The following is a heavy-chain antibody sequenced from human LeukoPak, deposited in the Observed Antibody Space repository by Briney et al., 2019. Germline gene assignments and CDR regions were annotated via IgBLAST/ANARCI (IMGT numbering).Heavy chain of an antibody. CDR2: MNPNSGNT. CDR1: GYTFTSYD. Sequence: GASVKVSCKASGYTFTSYDINWVRQATGQGLEWMGWMNPNSGNTGYAQKFQGRVTMTRNTSISTAYMELSSLRSEDTAVYYCARAGGSYYGHNWFDPWGQGTLVTVSS. J-gene: IGHJ5*02. V-gene: IGHV1-8*01. CDR3: ARAGGSYYGHNWFDP. D-gene: IGHD1-26*01.